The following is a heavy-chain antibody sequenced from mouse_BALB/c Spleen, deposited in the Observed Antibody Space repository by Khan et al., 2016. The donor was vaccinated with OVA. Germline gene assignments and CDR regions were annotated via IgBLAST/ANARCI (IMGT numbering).Heavy chain of an antibody. CDR2: INYSGSP. V-gene: IGHV3-2*02. CDR3: AYGSSYWYFDV. Sequence: EVKLLESGPGLVKPSQSLSLTCTVTGYSITSDYAWNWIRQFPGNKLEWMGYINYSGSPSYIPSLKSRISITRDTSKNQFFLQLNSVTTEDTATYYCAYGSSYWYFDVWGAGTTVTVSS. J-gene: IGHJ1*01. D-gene: IGHD1-1*01. CDR1: GYSITSDYA.